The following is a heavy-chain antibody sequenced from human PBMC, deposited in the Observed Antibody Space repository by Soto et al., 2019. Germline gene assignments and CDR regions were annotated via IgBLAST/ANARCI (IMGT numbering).Heavy chain of an antibody. V-gene: IGHV3-43*01. Sequence: EEQLVESGGAVVQPGGSLRLSCEASGFTFGSYTMHWVRQAPGKGLEWVSLISWNGGSSFYADSVKGRFTISRDNSRDSLYLQMNSLKPEDRPFFYFAKNIGAHGSGGGDVWGHGTTVTVSS. CDR1: GFTFGSYT. CDR3: AKNIGAHGSGGGDV. CDR2: ISWNGGSS. J-gene: IGHJ6*02. D-gene: IGHD3-10*01.